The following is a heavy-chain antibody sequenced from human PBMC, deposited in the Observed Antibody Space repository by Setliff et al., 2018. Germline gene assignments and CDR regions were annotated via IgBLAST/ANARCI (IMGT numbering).Heavy chain of an antibody. J-gene: IGHJ4*02. V-gene: IGHV3-9*01. CDR3: AKDRYYDISAYASSGLDQ. CDR1: GFTFDDYT. CDR2: VSWNSGNK. D-gene: IGHD3-22*01. Sequence: QPGGSLRLSCVASGFTFDDYTMHWVRQAPGKGLEWVSGVSWNSGNKGYADSVKGRFTISRDNAKNGLYLEMNSLRADDTALYYCAKDRYYDISAYASSGLDQWGQGTQVTVSS.